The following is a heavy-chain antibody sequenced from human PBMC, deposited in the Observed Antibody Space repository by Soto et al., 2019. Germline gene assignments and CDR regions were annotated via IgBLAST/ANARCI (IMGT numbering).Heavy chain of an antibody. D-gene: IGHD3-10*01. CDR2: ISGSGGT. J-gene: IGHJ5*02. Sequence: EVQLLESGGGLVQPGGSLRLSCAASGFSFSSYAMSWVRQAPGTGLGWVSVISGSGGTDYADSVKSRFTISRDNSKSTLYQRRNNLRADDTAVYYCAKGDSYGSRSSPLDPWGQGTLVTVSA. V-gene: IGHV3-23*01. CDR3: AKGDSYGSRSSPLDP. CDR1: GFSFSSYA.